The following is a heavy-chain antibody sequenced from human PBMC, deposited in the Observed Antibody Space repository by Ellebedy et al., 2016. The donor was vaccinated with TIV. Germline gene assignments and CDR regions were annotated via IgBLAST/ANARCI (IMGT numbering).Heavy chain of an antibody. Sequence: GGSLRLXXAASGFTFSDYYMSWIRQAPGKGLEWVSYISSSGSTIYYADSVKGRFTISRDNAKNSLYLQMNSLRAEDTAVYYCARESSSSWYHYYYYYMGVWGKGTTVTVSS. CDR2: ISSSGSTI. D-gene: IGHD6-13*01. CDR1: GFTFSDYY. V-gene: IGHV3-11*01. CDR3: ARESSSSWYHYYYYYMGV. J-gene: IGHJ6*03.